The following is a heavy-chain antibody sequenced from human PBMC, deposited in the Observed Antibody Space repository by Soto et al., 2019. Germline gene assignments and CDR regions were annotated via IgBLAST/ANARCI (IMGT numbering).Heavy chain of an antibody. Sequence: QGHLVQSGAEVKRPGASVRVSCESSGYMFTSYFIHWMRQAPGQGLEWVGVINPSDGTTTYAQKFQARITMTRDTSTTTVDMELSSLRSEDTAVYYCARDKDSSARPRAEFDYWGQGTLITVSS. CDR1: GYMFTSYF. V-gene: IGHV1-46*01. J-gene: IGHJ4*02. D-gene: IGHD6-19*01. CDR3: ARDKDSSARPRAEFDY. CDR2: INPSDGTT.